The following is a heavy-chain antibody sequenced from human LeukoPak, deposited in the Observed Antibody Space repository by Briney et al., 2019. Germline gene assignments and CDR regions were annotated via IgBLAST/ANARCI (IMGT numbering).Heavy chain of an antibody. D-gene: IGHD2-2*01. J-gene: IGHJ4*02. CDR3: ASLGYCSSTSCFPFDY. V-gene: IGHV4-34*01. CDR1: GGSISSYY. Sequence: PSETLSLTCTVSGGSISSYYWSWIRQPPGKGLEWIGEINHSGSTNYNPSLKSRVTISVDTSKNQFSLKLSSVTAADTAVYYCASLGYCSSTSCFPFDYWGQGTLVIVSS. CDR2: INHSGST.